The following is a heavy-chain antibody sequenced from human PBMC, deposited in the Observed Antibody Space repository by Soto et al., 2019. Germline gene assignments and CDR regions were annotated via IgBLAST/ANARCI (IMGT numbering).Heavy chain of an antibody. CDR1: GYTFTSYD. J-gene: IGHJ4*02. Sequence: QVQLVQSGAEVKKPGASVKVSCKASGYTFTSYDINWVRQATGLGLEWMGWMNPNSGNTGYAQKFQGRVTMTSNTSISTAYMELSSLRSEDTAVYYCARETRSGGSLSLDYWGQGTRVTVSS. D-gene: IGHD2-15*01. CDR3: ARETRSGGSLSLDY. CDR2: MNPNSGNT. V-gene: IGHV1-8*01.